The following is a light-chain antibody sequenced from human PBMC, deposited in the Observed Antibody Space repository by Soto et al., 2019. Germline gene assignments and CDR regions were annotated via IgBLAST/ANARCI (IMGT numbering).Light chain of an antibody. V-gene: IGLV2-23*01. Sequence: QSVLTQPASVSGSPGQSITISCTGSNSDVGSYDLVSWYQQHPDKAPKLIIFEGTKRPSGVSSRFSGSKSGNTASLTISGLQAEDEADYYCCSYTGTTTHYVFGSGTKLTVL. CDR2: EGT. CDR3: CSYTGTTTHYV. CDR1: NSDVGSYDL. J-gene: IGLJ1*01.